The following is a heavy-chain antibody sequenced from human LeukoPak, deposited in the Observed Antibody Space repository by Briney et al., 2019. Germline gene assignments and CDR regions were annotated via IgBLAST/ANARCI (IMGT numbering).Heavy chain of an antibody. CDR3: ARDPSNSSGYHAHFDS. CDR1: VYTFTHHG. V-gene: IGHV1-18*01. D-gene: IGHD3-22*01. CDR2: ISCYNGDT. J-gene: IGHJ4*02. Sequence: GASVKVSCKASVYTFTHHGISWVRQAPGQGLEWMGWISCYNGDTMYAQNVQGRVTMTTDTSTRTAYIELRSLRSDDTAMYYCARDPSNSSGYHAHFDSWGQGTLVTVSS.